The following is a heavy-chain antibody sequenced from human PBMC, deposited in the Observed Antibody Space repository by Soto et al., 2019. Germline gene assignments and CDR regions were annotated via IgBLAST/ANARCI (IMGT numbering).Heavy chain of an antibody. J-gene: IGHJ4*02. V-gene: IGHV1-2*02. CDR2: INPISGGT. CDR3: AKDGRHCSGGSCPQGH. Sequence: ASVKVSCKTSGYTFTGHHIHWVRQAPGQGLEWMGWINPISGGTKYREKFQGRVSITRDKSSSTAYMELSSLTSDDSAVYYCAKDGRHCSGGSCPQGHWGQGTLVTVSS. D-gene: IGHD2-15*01. CDR1: GYTFTGHH.